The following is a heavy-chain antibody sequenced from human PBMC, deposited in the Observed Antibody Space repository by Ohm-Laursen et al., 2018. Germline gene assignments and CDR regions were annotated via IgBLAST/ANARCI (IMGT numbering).Heavy chain of an antibody. Sequence: TLSLTCTVSGGSISSSSYYWGWIRQPPGKGLEWIGSIYHNGGTSYNPSLKSRVTISVDTSKNQFSLKLNSVTAADTAVYYCARVMYDFGVWGQGTLVTVSS. J-gene: IGHJ4*02. CDR2: IYHNGGT. CDR1: GGSISSSSYY. D-gene: IGHD3/OR15-3a*01. V-gene: IGHV4-39*07. CDR3: ARVMYDFGV.